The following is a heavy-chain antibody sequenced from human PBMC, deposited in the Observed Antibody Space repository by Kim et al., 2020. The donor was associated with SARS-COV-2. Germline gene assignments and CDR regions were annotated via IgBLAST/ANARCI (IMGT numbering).Heavy chain of an antibody. CDR1: GYIFTDYY. Sequence: ASVKVSCKASGYIFTDYYIHWVRQAPGQGLEWMGRINPNSGGTDYAQKFQGRVAMTRDTSISTAYMELSRLSSDDTDVYFCARETPRIGVAGTRFDSWGQGTLVTVSS. CDR2: INPNSGGT. D-gene: IGHD6-19*01. V-gene: IGHV1-2*05. J-gene: IGHJ4*02. CDR3: ARETPRIGVAGTRFDS.